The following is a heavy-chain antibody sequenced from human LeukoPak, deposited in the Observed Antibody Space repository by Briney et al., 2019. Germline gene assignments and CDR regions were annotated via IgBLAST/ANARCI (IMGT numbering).Heavy chain of an antibody. D-gene: IGHD2-8*02. CDR1: GFTFSNYG. CDR3: ARSFCTSVSCPKGHYYYVMDV. J-gene: IGHJ6*02. Sequence: GGSLRLSCAGSGFTFSNYGMHWVRQAPGKGLEWVALISYDGSNKYYADSLKGRFTVSRDNAKNSLFLQMDSLRAEDTAVYYCARSFCTSVSCPKGHYYYVMDVWGQGTTVTVSS. V-gene: IGHV3-30*03. CDR2: ISYDGSNK.